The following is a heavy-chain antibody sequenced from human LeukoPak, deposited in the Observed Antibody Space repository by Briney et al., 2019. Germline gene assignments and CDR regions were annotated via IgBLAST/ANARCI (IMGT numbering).Heavy chain of an antibody. D-gene: IGHD3-10*01. CDR3: ARDRAYAFDN. V-gene: IGHV3-48*02. CDR1: GFTFSSYS. CDR2: INIISSEI. J-gene: IGHJ3*02. Sequence: GGSLRLSCTASGFTFSSYSMNWVRQAPGKGLEWVSYINIISSEIYYGDSVKGRFTISTDNAKNSVYLQMNSLRDEDTAVYYCARDRAYAFDNWGQGTMVTVSS.